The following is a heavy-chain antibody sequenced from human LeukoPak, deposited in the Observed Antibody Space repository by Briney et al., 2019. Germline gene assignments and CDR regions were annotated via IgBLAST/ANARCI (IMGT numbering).Heavy chain of an antibody. CDR1: GFTLSSHS. D-gene: IGHD2-15*01. CDR2: ISSSSSYI. J-gene: IGHJ6*03. Sequence: GGSLRLSCAGSGFTLSSHSMNWVRQAPGKGLEWVSSISSSSSYIYYADSVKGRFTISRDNARNSLYLQMNSLRAEDTAVYYCARVLRYCSGGNCYSGGLGYMDVWGKGTTVTISS. V-gene: IGHV3-21*04. CDR3: ARVLRYCSGGNCYSGGLGYMDV.